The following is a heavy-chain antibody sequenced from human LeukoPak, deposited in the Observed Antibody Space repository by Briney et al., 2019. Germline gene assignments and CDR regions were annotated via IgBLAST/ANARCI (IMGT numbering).Heavy chain of an antibody. J-gene: IGHJ4*02. Sequence: GASVKVSRKLSGYTFTHYDFSGVRQAPGHGLERMGWMSGLYFCVTNYAHKFQDRVTMTTDTSTRTAYMELRSLRSDDTAVYYCARDNPVGEYQLLYLPFSAFDYWGQGTLVTVSS. CDR1: GYTFTHYD. CDR2: MSGLYFCVT. D-gene: IGHD2-2*02. V-gene: IGHV1-18*01. CDR3: ARDNPVGEYQLLYLPFSAFDY.